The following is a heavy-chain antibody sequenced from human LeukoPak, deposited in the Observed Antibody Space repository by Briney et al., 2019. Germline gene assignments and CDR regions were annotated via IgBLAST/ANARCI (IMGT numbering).Heavy chain of an antibody. Sequence: GGSLRLSCAASGFTFSDFWMYWVRQAPGKGLEWVSGISWNSGSIGYADSVKGRFTISRDNAKNSLYLQMNSLRAEDTALYYCAKDSSSWYGYFDYWGQGTLVTVSS. CDR1: GFTFSDFW. CDR2: ISWNSGSI. CDR3: AKDSSSWYGYFDY. J-gene: IGHJ4*02. V-gene: IGHV3-9*01. D-gene: IGHD6-13*01.